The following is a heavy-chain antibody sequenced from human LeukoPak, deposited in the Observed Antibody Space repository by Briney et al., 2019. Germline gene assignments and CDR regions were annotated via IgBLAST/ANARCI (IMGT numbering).Heavy chain of an antibody. CDR3: AKGAVAGNYYYYGMDV. V-gene: IGHV3-23*01. CDR1: GFTFSSYT. CDR2: ISGSGDST. Sequence: HPGGSLRLSCAASGFTFSSYTMSWVRQAPGKGLEWVSAISGSGDSTYYGDSVKGRFTISRDNSKNTLYLQMNSLRAEDTAVYYCAKGAVAGNYYYYGMDVWGQGTTVTVSS. D-gene: IGHD6-19*01. J-gene: IGHJ6*02.